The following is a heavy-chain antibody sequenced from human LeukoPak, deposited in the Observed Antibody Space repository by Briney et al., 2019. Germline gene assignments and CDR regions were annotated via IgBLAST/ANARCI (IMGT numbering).Heavy chain of an antibody. CDR1: GFTFSTYS. J-gene: IGHJ3*02. D-gene: IGHD2-15*01. V-gene: IGHV3-21*01. CDR3: ARESCSGGSCYSAAFDI. CDR2: ITSSSDCI. Sequence: SPGGSLRLSCAASGFTFSTYSMNWVRQAPGKGLEWVSSITSSSDCIYYADSVKGRFTISRDNAKNSLYLQMNSLRAEDTAVYYCARESCSGGSCYSAAFDIWGQGTTVTVSS.